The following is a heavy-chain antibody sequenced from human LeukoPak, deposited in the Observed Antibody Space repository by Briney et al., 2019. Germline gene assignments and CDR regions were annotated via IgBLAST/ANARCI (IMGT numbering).Heavy chain of an antibody. J-gene: IGHJ3*02. CDR3: ARRRDERGYKDIFDI. CDR1: GYSLTTYW. V-gene: IGHV5-51*01. D-gene: IGHD5-18*01. CDR2: IYPGYSDT. Sequence: GESLKISWQGSGYSLTTYWIGWERQLPGKGLEWMGIIYPGYSDTSYRQSFQGQVTIQANKPISTPYLPWSILKASDTPMYYCARRRDERGYKDIFDIWGQGTMVTVSS.